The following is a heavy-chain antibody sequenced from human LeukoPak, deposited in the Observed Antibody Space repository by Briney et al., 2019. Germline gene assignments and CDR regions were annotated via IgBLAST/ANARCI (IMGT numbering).Heavy chain of an antibody. CDR3: AKGYTSSASSVAYFDY. V-gene: IGHV3-23*01. CDR2: ISGSGGST. J-gene: IGHJ4*02. D-gene: IGHD3-22*01. CDR1: GFTFSSYA. Sequence: GGSLRLSCAASGFTFSSYAMSWVRQAPGKGLEWVSAISGSGGSTYYADSVKGRFTISRDNYKSTLYLQMNGLRVEDTAVYYCAKGYTSSASSVAYFDYWGQGTLVTVSS.